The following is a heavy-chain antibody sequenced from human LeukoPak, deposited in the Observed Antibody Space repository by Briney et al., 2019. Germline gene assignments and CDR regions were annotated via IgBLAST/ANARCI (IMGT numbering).Heavy chain of an antibody. CDR1: GSAVSVFW. CDR3: AGGWDYGLDY. CDR2: IWYDGSNK. V-gene: IGHV3-33*08. D-gene: IGHD4/OR15-4a*01. J-gene: IGHJ4*02. Sequence: GGSLRLSCAASGSAVSVFWMHWVRQAPGKGLEWVAVIWYDGSNKYYADSVKGRFTISRDNSKNTLYLQMNSLRAEDTAVYYCAGGWDYGLDYWGQGTLVTVSS.